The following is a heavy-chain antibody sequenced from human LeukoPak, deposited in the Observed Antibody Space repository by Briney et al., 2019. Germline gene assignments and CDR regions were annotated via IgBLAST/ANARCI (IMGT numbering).Heavy chain of an antibody. CDR1: GYTFTGYY. V-gene: IGHV1-2*02. Sequence: ASVKVSYKASGYTFTGYYMHWVRQAPGQGLEWMGWINPNSGGTNYAQKFQGRVTMTRDTSISTAYMELSRLRSDDTAVYYCAQPTNSSGYYYYYGMVVWGQGTTVTVSS. D-gene: IGHD3-22*01. CDR3: AQPTNSSGYYYYYGMVV. CDR2: INPNSGGT. J-gene: IGHJ6*02.